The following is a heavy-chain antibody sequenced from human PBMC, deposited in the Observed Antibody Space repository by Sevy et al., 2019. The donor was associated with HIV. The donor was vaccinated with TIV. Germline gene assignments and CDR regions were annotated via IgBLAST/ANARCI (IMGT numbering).Heavy chain of an antibody. J-gene: IGHJ4*02. Sequence: ASVKVSCKASGYTITRYYMHWVRQAPGQGLEWMGIINPGDGGTTYAQKFQDRVTMTRDTSTSTVYMELNNLRSEDTAVYYWANYTTGSQGDYWGQGTPVTVSS. CDR1: GYTITRYY. V-gene: IGHV1-46*01. CDR2: INPGDGGT. CDR3: ANYTTGSQGDY. D-gene: IGHD1-1*01.